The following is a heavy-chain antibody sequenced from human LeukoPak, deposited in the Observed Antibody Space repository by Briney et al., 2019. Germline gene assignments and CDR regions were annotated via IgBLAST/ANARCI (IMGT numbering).Heavy chain of an antibody. CDR3: ARVSESGYCSSTSCRTHNWFDP. CDR1: GYTFTSYY. CDR2: INPSGGST. Sequence: ASVKVSCKASGYTFTSYYMHWVRQAPGQGLEWMGIINPSGGSTSYAQKFQGRVTMTRDTSTSTVYMELSSLRPEDTAVYYCARVSESGYCSSTSCRTHNWFDPWGQGTLVTVSS. D-gene: IGHD2-2*01. V-gene: IGHV1-46*01. J-gene: IGHJ5*02.